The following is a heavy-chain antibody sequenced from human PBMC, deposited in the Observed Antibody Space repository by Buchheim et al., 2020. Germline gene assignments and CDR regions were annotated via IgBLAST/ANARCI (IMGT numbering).Heavy chain of an antibody. Sequence: EVQLLESGGNLVQPGGSQRLSCAASGFIFSRYAMSWVRQAPGKGLEWVSAISGSGGSTFYANFVRGRFTISRDNSNNTVYLQMNNLRAEDTALYYCAKVVANDYGYYNGMDVWGQGTT. CDR3: AKVVANDYGYYNGMDV. V-gene: IGHV3-23*01. CDR2: ISGSGGST. J-gene: IGHJ6*02. CDR1: GFIFSRYA. D-gene: IGHD4-17*01.